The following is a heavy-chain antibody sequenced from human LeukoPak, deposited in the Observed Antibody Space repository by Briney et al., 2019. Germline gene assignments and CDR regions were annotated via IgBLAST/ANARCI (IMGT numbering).Heavy chain of an antibody. CDR2: IYYSGNT. V-gene: IGHV4-39*07. Sequence: SETLSLTCTVSGGSISSSGSYWGWIRHPPGKGLEWIGSIYYSGNTYNPSLKSRGTISVDTSKNQFSQNLTSVNAADTAVYYCARVMAARREDLNWFDPWGQGTLVTVSS. CDR1: GGSISSSGSY. CDR3: ARVMAARREDLNWFDP. D-gene: IGHD6-6*01. J-gene: IGHJ5*02.